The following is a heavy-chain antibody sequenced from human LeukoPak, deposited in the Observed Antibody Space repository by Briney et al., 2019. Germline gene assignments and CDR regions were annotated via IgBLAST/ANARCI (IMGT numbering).Heavy chain of an antibody. D-gene: IGHD6-6*01. V-gene: IGHV1-69*05. CDR3: ARGEASSSSSYAFDI. CDR1: GGTFSSYA. J-gene: IGHJ3*02. CDR2: IIPIFGTA. Sequence: SVKVSCKASGGTFSSYAISWVRQAPGQGLEWMGGIIPIFGTANYAQEFQGRVTITTDESTSTAYMELSSLRSEDTAVYYCARGEASSSSSYAFDIWGQGTMVTVSS.